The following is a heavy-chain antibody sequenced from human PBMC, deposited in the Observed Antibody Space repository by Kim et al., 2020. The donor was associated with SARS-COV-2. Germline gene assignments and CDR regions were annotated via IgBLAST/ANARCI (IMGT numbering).Heavy chain of an antibody. V-gene: IGHV4-34*01. J-gene: IGHJ4*02. Sequence: YNPSLKSRVTVSVDPSKNQFSLKLSSVTAADTAVYYCARGMGIAVAGIDYWGQGTLVTVSS. D-gene: IGHD6-19*01. CDR3: ARGMGIAVAGIDY.